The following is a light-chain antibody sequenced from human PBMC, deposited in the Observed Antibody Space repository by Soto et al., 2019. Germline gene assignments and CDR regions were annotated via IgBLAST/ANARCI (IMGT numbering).Light chain of an antibody. CDR2: GAS. V-gene: IGKV3-20*01. CDR3: QQYGSSPRT. Sequence: IVFTHSPSTLSLSPGERATLSCRASQTVSNNYLAWYQQKPGQAPRLLIYGASSRATGIPDRFGGSGSGTDFTLTISRLEPEDFAVYFCQQYGSSPRTFGQGTK. CDR1: QTVSNNY. J-gene: IGKJ1*01.